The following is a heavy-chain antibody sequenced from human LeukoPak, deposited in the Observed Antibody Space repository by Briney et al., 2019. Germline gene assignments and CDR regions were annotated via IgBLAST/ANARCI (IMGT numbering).Heavy chain of an antibody. CDR1: GFTFTNYA. CDR2: IYYDGDT. J-gene: IGHJ4*02. CDR3: AKGGEMRTFFFDS. V-gene: IGHV3-NL1*01. Sequence: GGSVSLLCAASGFTFTNYAMLWVRQAPGKGLEWVSIIYYDGDTSYADSVKGRFSISRDISKNTLYLQMSSLRADDTAMYYCAKGGEMRTFFFDSWGQGSLVTVSS. D-gene: IGHD3-16*01.